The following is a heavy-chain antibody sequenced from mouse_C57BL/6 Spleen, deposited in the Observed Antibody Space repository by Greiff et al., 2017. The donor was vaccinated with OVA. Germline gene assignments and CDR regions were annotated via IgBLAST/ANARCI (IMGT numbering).Heavy chain of an antibody. Sequence: VQLQQSGPELVKPGASVKISCKASGYTFTDYYMNWVKQSHGKSLEWIGDINTNNGGTSYNQKFKGKATLTVDKSSSTAYMELRSLTSEDSAVYYCARSHYYGSPYAMDYWGQGTSVTVSS. J-gene: IGHJ4*01. CDR3: ARSHYYGSPYAMDY. CDR2: INTNNGGT. CDR1: GYTFTDYY. D-gene: IGHD1-1*01. V-gene: IGHV1-26*01.